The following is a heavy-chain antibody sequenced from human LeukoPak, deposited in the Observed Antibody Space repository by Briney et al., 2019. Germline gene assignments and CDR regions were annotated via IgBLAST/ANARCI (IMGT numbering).Heavy chain of an antibody. Sequence: PGGSLRLSCAASGFTFDDYAMHWVRQAPGKGLEWASGISWNSGSIGYADSVKGRFTISRDNAKNSLYLQMNSLRAEDTALYYCAKAYSSSPLDPFDYWGQGTLVTVSS. J-gene: IGHJ4*02. D-gene: IGHD6-13*01. CDR2: ISWNSGSI. V-gene: IGHV3-9*01. CDR1: GFTFDDYA. CDR3: AKAYSSSPLDPFDY.